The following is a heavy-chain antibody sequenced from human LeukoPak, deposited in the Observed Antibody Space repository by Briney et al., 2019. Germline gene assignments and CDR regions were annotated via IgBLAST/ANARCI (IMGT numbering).Heavy chain of an antibody. D-gene: IGHD3-10*01. CDR1: GFTVSTNY. J-gene: IGHJ4*02. V-gene: IGHV3-66*01. CDR3: ARDRSSMVRGNYFGW. Sequence: GGSLRLSCAASGFTVSTNYMSWVRQAPGRGLEWVSLLYSGGTTSYADSVKGRFTISSDSSKNTLYLQMNSLRAEDTAVYYCARDRSSMVRGNYFGWWGQGTLVTVSS. CDR2: LYSGGTT.